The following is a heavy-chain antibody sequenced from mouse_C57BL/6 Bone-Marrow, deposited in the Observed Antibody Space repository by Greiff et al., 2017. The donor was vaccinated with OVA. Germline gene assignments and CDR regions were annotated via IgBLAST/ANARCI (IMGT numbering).Heavy chain of an antibody. CDR1: GYTFTSYW. CDR2: IHPSDSDT. J-gene: IGHJ2*01. D-gene: IGHD1-1*01. Sequence: VQLQQPGAELVKPGASVKVSCKASGYTFTSYWMHWVKQRPGQGLEWIGRIHPSDSDTNYNQKFKGKATLTVDKSSSTAYMQLSSLTSEDSAVYYCARHYYGSSYNYFDDWGQGTTLTVSS. V-gene: IGHV1-74*01. CDR3: ARHYYGSSYNYFDD.